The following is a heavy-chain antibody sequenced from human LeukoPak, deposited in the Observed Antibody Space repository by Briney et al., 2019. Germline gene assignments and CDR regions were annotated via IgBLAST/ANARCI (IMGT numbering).Heavy chain of an antibody. CDR2: IIPILGIA. J-gene: IGHJ4*02. D-gene: IGHD3-10*01. V-gene: IGHV1-69*04. Sequence: ASVKVSCKASGGTFSSYAISWVRQAPGQGLEWMGRIIPILGIANYAQKFQGRVTITADKSTSTAYMELSSLRSEDTAVYYCARDQEPYYYGSGSYPLPRAYFDYWGQGTLVTVSS. CDR1: GGTFSSYA. CDR3: ARDQEPYYYGSGSYPLPRAYFDY.